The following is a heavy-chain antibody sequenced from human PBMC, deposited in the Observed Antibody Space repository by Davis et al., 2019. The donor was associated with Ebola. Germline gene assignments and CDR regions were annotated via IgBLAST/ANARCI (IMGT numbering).Heavy chain of an antibody. CDR3: ARRSYLGIYAFDI. D-gene: IGHD7-27*01. Sequence: PSETLSLTCTVSGGSISSYYWSWIRQPPGKGLEWIGYIYYSGSTNYNPSLKSRVTISVDTSKNQFSLKLSSVTAADTAVYYCARRSYLGIYAFDIWGQGTMVTVSS. CDR1: GGSISSYY. V-gene: IGHV4-59*08. J-gene: IGHJ3*02. CDR2: IYYSGST.